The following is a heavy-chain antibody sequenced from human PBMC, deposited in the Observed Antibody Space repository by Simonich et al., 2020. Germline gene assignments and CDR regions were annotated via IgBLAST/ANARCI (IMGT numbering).Heavy chain of an antibody. J-gene: IGHJ3*02. Sequence: GAEVKKPGASVKVSCKASGYTFTGYYMHWVRQAPGQGLEWMGRINPNSGGTNYAQKFQGRVTMTRDTSISTAYMELSRLRSDDTAVYYCARDLPLGYCSGGSCYSGAFDIWGQGTMVTVSS. CDR2: INPNSGGT. D-gene: IGHD2-15*01. CDR1: GYTFTGYY. CDR3: ARDLPLGYCSGGSCYSGAFDI. V-gene: IGHV1-2*06.